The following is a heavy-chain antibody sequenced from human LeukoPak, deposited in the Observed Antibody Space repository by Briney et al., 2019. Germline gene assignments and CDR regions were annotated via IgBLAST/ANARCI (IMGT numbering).Heavy chain of an antibody. Sequence: SETLSLTCTVSGGSISSYYWSWIRQPPGKGLEWIGYIYYSGSTNYNPSLKSRVTISVDTSKNQFSLKLSSVTAADTAVCYCASLYCTNGVCPPRFDYWGQGTLVTVSS. V-gene: IGHV4-59*08. CDR2: IYYSGST. CDR3: ASLYCTNGVCPPRFDY. J-gene: IGHJ4*02. D-gene: IGHD2-8*01. CDR1: GGSISSYY.